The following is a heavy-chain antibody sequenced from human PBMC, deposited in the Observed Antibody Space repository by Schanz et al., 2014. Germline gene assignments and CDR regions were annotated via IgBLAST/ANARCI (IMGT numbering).Heavy chain of an antibody. J-gene: IGHJ4*02. CDR3: ARDRRNADLDY. CDR2: ITTAGTKM. CDR1: GFTFSSYS. V-gene: IGHV3-30-3*01. D-gene: IGHD1-1*01. Sequence: VQLLESGGGLVQPGGSLRLSCAASGFTFSSYSMHWVRQAPGKGLEWVAAITTAGTKMYYADSVRGRFTVSRDNSKNTLYLEVNSLRPEDTALYYCARDRRNADLDYWGQGTLVTVSS.